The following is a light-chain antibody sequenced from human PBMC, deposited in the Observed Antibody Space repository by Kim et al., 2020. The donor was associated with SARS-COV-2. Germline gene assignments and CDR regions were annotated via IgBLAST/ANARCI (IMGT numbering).Light chain of an antibody. J-gene: IGLJ3*02. CDR1: NIGSKS. V-gene: IGLV3-21*04. CDR2: YDS. Sequence: SYELTQPPSVSEAPGKTARITCGGNNIGSKSVHWYQQKPGQAPVLVIYYDSDRPSGIPERFSGSNSGNTATLTISRVEAGDEADYYCQVWDSSSPWVFGGGTQLTVL. CDR3: QVWDSSSPWV.